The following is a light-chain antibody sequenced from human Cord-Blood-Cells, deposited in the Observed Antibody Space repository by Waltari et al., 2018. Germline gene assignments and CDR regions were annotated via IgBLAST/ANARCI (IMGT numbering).Light chain of an antibody. V-gene: IGKV4-1*01. Sequence: DIVMTQSPDSLAVSLGERATINCKASQSVLYSSNNKNYLAWYQQKPGQPPKLLIYWASTRESGVPDRFSGSGFCPDFTLTISRLQAEDVAVYYCQHYYSTPYTFGHGTKLEIK. CDR3: QHYYSTPYT. CDR2: WAS. J-gene: IGKJ2*01. CDR1: QSVLYSSNNKNY.